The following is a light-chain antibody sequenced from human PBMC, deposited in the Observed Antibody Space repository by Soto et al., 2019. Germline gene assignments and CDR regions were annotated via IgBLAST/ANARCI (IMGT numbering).Light chain of an antibody. J-gene: IGLJ1*01. CDR3: AAWDDSLNGLV. CDR2: NNN. Sequence: QAVVTQPPSASGTPGQRVTISCSGSSSNIGSNTVNWYQQLPGTAPKLLIYNNNQRPSGVPDRFSGSKSGTSASLGISGLQSEDEADYYCAAWDDSLNGLVFGTGTKLTVL. CDR1: SSNIGSNT. V-gene: IGLV1-44*01.